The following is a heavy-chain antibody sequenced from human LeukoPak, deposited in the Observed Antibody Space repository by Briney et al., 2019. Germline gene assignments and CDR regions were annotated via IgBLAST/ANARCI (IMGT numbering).Heavy chain of an antibody. D-gene: IGHD2-15*01. CDR1: GGSISSYY. Sequence: PSETLSLTCTVSGGSISSYYWSWIRQPPGKGLEWIGYIYYSGSTSYNPSLKSRVTILVDTSKNQFSLKLSSVTAADTAVYYCARRSAGVGLDYWGQGTLVTVSS. CDR2: IYYSGST. CDR3: ARRSAGVGLDY. V-gene: IGHV4-59*08. J-gene: IGHJ4*02.